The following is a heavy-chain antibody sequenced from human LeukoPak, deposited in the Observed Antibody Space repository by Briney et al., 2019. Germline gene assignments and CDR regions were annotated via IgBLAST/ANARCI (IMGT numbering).Heavy chain of an antibody. D-gene: IGHD5-18*01. J-gene: IGHJ4*02. CDR2: ISPNTGGT. V-gene: IGHV1-2*06. CDR3: ARGGRSGYRYFDY. Sequence: RASVKVSCKASEYTFTDYYIHWMRQAPGQGLEWMGRISPNTGGTDHAQEFRDKITMTRDTSISTAYIELSRLISDDTAVYYCARGGRSGYRYFDYWGQGTLVTVSS. CDR1: EYTFTDYY.